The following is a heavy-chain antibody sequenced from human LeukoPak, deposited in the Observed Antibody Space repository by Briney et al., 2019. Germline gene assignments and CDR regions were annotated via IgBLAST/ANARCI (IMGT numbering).Heavy chain of an antibody. CDR2: IYYSGST. V-gene: IGHV4-59*08. J-gene: IGHJ4*02. D-gene: IGHD3-22*01. CDR1: GGSINRYY. CDR3: ARRQYYDSSGYWYYFDY. Sequence: SETLSLTCTVSGGSINRYYWSWIRQPPGKGLEWIGQIYYSGSTNYNPSLKSRVTVSVDTSKNQFSLKLSSVTAADTAVYYCARRQYYDSSGYWYYFDYWGQGTLVTVSS.